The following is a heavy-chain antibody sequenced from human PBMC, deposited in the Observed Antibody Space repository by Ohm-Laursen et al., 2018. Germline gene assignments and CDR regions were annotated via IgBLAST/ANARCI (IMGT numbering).Heavy chain of an antibody. CDR1: GFTFSSYG. J-gene: IGHJ4*02. CDR3: AKTRYFSRGSCDFDY. Sequence: SLRLSCAASGFTFSSYGMHWVRQAPGKGLEWVAVISYDGSNKYYADSVKGRFTISRDNSKNTLYLQMNGLRAEDTAVYYCAKTRYFSRGSCDFDYRGQGTLVTVSS. V-gene: IGHV3-30*18. CDR2: ISYDGSNK. D-gene: IGHD2-15*01.